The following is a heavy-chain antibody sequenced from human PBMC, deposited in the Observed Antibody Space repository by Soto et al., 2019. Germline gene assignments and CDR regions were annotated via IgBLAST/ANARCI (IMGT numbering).Heavy chain of an antibody. CDR1: GGSISSYY. D-gene: IGHD2-21*02. J-gene: IGHJ4*02. V-gene: IGHV4-59*08. CDR3: ARHLPYCGGDCYSLDY. CDR2: IYYSAST. Sequence: SETLSLTCTVSGGSISSYYWSWIRQSPGKGLEWIGYIYYSASTNYSPSLKSRVTISVDTSKNQFSLNLSSVTAADTAVYYCARHLPYCGGDCYSLDYWGQRTLVTVSS.